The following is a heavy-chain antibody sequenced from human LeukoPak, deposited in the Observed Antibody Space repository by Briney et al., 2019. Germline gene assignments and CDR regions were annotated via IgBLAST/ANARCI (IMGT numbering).Heavy chain of an antibody. Sequence: SVKVSCKASGGTFSSYAISWVRQAPGQGLEWMGRIIPILGIANYAQKFQGGVTITADKSTSTAYMELSSLRSEDTAVYYCARLDGDYYDSSGDDYWGQGTLVTVSS. CDR1: GGTFSSYA. CDR2: IIPILGIA. CDR3: ARLDGDYYDSSGDDY. V-gene: IGHV1-69*04. D-gene: IGHD3-22*01. J-gene: IGHJ4*02.